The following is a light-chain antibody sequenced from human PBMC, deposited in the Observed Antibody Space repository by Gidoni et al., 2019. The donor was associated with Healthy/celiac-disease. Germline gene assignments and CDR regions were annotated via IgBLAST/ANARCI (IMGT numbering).Light chain of an antibody. J-gene: IGLJ3*02. CDR3: QSYDSSNWV. CDR1: GSIASNY. V-gene: IGLV6-57*01. CDR2: EDN. Sequence: GSIASNYVQWYQQRPGSSPTTVIYEDNQRPSGVPDRFSGSIDSSSNSASLTISGLKTEDEADYYCQSYDSSNWVFGGGTKLTVL.